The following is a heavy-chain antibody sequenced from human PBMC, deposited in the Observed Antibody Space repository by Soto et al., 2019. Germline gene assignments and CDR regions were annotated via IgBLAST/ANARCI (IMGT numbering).Heavy chain of an antibody. CDR1: GFNFGFFG. CDR2: ISGDGINT. Sequence: GGSLRLSCASSGFNFGFFGMHLVRQAPGKGLEWVAFISGDGINTQYADSVRGRFTLSRDYSRKTMYLQMDSLRDEDTALYYCARGNLSFDFDSWGLGTLVTVSS. CDR3: ARGNLSFDFDS. D-gene: IGHD1-26*01. J-gene: IGHJ4*02. V-gene: IGHV3-30*03.